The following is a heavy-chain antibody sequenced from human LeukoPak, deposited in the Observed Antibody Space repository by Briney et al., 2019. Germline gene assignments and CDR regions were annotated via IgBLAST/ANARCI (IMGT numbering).Heavy chain of an antibody. D-gene: IGHD3-22*01. CDR1: GFTFSSYG. Sequence: PGGSLRLSCAASGFTFSSYGMHWVRQAPGKGLEWVAVISYDGSNKYYADSVKGRFTISRDNSKNTLYLQMNSLRAEDTAVYYCAKVLVNYYDSSGYSANDAFDIWSQGTMVTVSS. CDR2: ISYDGSNK. J-gene: IGHJ3*02. CDR3: AKVLVNYYDSSGYSANDAFDI. V-gene: IGHV3-30*18.